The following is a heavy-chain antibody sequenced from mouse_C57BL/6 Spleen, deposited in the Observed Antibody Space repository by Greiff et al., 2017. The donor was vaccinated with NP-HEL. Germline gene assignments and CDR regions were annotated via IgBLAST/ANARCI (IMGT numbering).Heavy chain of an antibody. D-gene: IGHD2-13*01. Sequence: EVMLVESGGGLVKPGGSLKLSCAASGFTFSDYGMHWVRQAPEKGLEWVAYISSGSSTIYYADTVKGRFTISRDNAKNTLFLQMTSLRSEDTAMYYCARNLVTKPYWYFDVWGTGTTVTVSS. V-gene: IGHV5-17*01. CDR2: ISSGSSTI. CDR1: GFTFSDYG. CDR3: ARNLVTKPYWYFDV. J-gene: IGHJ1*03.